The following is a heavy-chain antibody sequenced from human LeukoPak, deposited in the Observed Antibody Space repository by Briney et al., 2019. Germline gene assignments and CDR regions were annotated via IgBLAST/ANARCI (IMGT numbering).Heavy chain of an antibody. J-gene: IGHJ4*02. CDR1: GGTFSSYA. Sequence: SVKVSCKAPGGTFSSYAISWVRQAPGQGLEWMGGIIPIFGTANYAQKFQGRVTITADESTSTAYMELSSLRSEDTAVYYCARGDGYYKYYFGYWGQGTLVTVSS. CDR2: IIPIFGTA. CDR3: ARGDGYYKYYFGY. V-gene: IGHV1-69*13. D-gene: IGHD5-24*01.